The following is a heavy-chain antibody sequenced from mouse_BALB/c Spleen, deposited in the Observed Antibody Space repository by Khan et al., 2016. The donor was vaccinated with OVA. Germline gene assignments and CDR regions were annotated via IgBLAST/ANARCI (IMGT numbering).Heavy chain of an antibody. CDR3: ERPDYGAWFAY. CDR1: GYSFTSYY. D-gene: IGHD2-4*01. CDR2: IDPFNGDT. J-gene: IGHJ3*01. Sequence: VQLQQSGPELMKPGTSVKISCKASGYSFTSYYIHWVKQSHGKSLEWIGYIDPFNGDTTYNQKFKGKATLTVDKSSSTAYMHLSSLTSEDSAVDYCERPDYGAWFAYWGQGTLVTVSA. V-gene: IGHV1S135*01.